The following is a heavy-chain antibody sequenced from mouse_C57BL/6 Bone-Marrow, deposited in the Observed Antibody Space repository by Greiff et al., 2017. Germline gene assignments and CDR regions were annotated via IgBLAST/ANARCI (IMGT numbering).Heavy chain of an antibody. V-gene: IGHV1-22*01. CDR1: GYTFTDYN. J-gene: IGHJ4*01. Sequence: VQLKQSGPELVKPGASVKMSCKASGYTFTDYNMHWVKQSHGKSLEWIGYINPNNGGTSYNQKFKGKATLTVNKSSSTAYMELRSLTSEDSAVYYCARSEGYSNYGFYAMDYWGQGTSVTVSS. CDR3: ARSEGYSNYGFYAMDY. D-gene: IGHD2-5*01. CDR2: INPNNGGT.